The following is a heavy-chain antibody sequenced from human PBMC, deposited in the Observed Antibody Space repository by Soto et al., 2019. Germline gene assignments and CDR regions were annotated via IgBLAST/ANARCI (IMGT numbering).Heavy chain of an antibody. CDR2: ISPIFGKA. V-gene: IGHV1-69*01. CDR3: SSSLDGEDV. J-gene: IGHJ6*02. Sequence: QVQLVQSGAEVKKPGSSVKVSCKASGGTFSSYAISWVRQAPGQGLEWMGGISPIFGKANYAQKFQGRVTITADESTSTAYMDVSSMRSEDTAVYYCSSSLDGEDVWGQGTTVTVSS. D-gene: IGHD3-10*01. CDR1: GGTFSSYA.